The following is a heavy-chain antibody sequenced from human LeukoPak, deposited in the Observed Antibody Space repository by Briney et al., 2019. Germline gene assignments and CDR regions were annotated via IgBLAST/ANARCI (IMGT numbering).Heavy chain of an antibody. V-gene: IGHV4-34*01. CDR2: INHSGST. CDR3: ASVQLDRYGEPPDAFDI. J-gene: IGHJ3*02. CDR1: GGSFSGYY. Sequence: SSETLSLTCAVYGGSFSGYYWSWIRQPPGKGLEWIGEINHSGSTNYNPSLKSRVTISVDTSKNQFSLKLSSVTAADTAVYYCASVQLDRYGEPPDAFDIWGQGTMVTVSS. D-gene: IGHD1-1*01.